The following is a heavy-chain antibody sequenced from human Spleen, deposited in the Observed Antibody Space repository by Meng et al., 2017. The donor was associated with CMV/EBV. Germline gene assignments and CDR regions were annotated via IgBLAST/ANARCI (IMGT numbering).Heavy chain of an antibody. CDR2: ITGSGGRT. V-gene: IGHV3-23*01. D-gene: IGHD3-10*01. Sequence: GESLKISCAASGFTFYSYALSWVRQGPGKGLEWVSAITGSGGRTYSADSVKGRFTISRDDSKNTLYLQMNSLRAEDTAVYYCARDLLTYYYGSGSYYPIYYYGMDVWGQGTTVTVSS. CDR3: ARDLLTYYYGSGSYYPIYYYGMDV. J-gene: IGHJ6*02. CDR1: GFTFYSYA.